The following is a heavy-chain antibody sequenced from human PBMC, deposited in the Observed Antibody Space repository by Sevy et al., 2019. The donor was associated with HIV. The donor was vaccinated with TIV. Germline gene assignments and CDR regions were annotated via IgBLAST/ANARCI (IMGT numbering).Heavy chain of an antibody. Sequence: SETLSLTCTVSGGSISSSSYYWGWIRQPPGKGLEWIGSIYYSGSTYYNPSLKSRVTISVDTSKNQFSLKLSSVTAADTVVYYCARQGKHYDSSGLWDYWGQGTLVTVSS. J-gene: IGHJ4*02. D-gene: IGHD3-22*01. CDR1: GGSISSSSYY. CDR2: IYYSGST. CDR3: ARQGKHYDSSGLWDY. V-gene: IGHV4-39*01.